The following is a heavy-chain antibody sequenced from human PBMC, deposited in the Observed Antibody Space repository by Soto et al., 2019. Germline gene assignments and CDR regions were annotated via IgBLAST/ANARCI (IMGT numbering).Heavy chain of an antibody. V-gene: IGHV3-74*01. CDR1: GFTFSSYW. J-gene: IGHJ3*02. CDR2: INSYGSSR. D-gene: IGHD3-16*01. CDR3: ARDGGLAVQDAFDI. Sequence: GGSLRLSCAASGFTFSSYWMHWVRQAPGKGLAWVSRINSYGSSRGYADSVKGRFTVSRDNAKNTLYLQMNSLRAEDTAVYYCARDGGLAVQDAFDIWGQGTMVTVSS.